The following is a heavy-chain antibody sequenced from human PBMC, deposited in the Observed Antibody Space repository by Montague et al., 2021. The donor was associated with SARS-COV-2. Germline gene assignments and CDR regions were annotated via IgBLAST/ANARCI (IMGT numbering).Heavy chain of an antibody. CDR2: XYWDDDK. J-gene: IGHJ4*02. Sequence: PALVKPTQTLTLTCPFSGFSLSTSGVGVGWIRQPPGKALEWLALXYWDDDKRYSPSLKSRLTITKDTSKNQVVLTMTNMDPVDTATYYCAHRWSRQWLAGGYFDYWGQGTLVTVSS. V-gene: IGHV2-5*02. CDR3: AHRWSRQWLAGGYFDY. D-gene: IGHD6-19*01. CDR1: GFSLSTSGVG.